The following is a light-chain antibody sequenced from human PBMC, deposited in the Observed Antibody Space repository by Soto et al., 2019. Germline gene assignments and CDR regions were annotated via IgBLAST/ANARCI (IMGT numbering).Light chain of an antibody. V-gene: IGKV3-20*01. CDR2: GAS. Sequence: IVLTQSPGTLSLTPLERATLSCRASQSVSSSYLGWYQQKPGQAPRLLIYGASSRATGIPDRFRGSGSGTDFTLTISRLEPEDFAVYYCQHYGSSPTTFGQGTKVDIK. CDR3: QHYGSSPTT. J-gene: IGKJ1*01. CDR1: QSVSSSY.